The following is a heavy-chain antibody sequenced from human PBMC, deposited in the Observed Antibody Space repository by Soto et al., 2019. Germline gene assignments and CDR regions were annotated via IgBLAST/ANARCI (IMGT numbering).Heavy chain of an antibody. CDR3: ARDFKNYDSSGYFDC. CDR1: DYTFSSYG. D-gene: IGHD3-22*01. Sequence: QVQLVQSGAEVKKPGASVKVSCKASDYTFSSYGVSWVRQAPGQGLEWMGWISAYNGDTNYAQHLQGRVTMTTDTSTSTAYMELRSLRSDDTAVYYCARDFKNYDSSGYFDCWGQGTLVTVSS. V-gene: IGHV1-18*01. J-gene: IGHJ4*02. CDR2: ISAYNGDT.